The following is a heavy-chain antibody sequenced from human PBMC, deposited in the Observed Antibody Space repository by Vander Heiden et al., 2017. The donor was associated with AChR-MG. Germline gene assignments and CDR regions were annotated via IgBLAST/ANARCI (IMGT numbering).Heavy chain of an antibody. D-gene: IGHD2-15*01. CDR1: GFTFSNYA. V-gene: IGHV3-30-3*01. J-gene: IGHJ4*02. Sequence: QVQLVESGGGVVQPGRSLRLSYAASGFTFSNYAMHWVRQAPGKGLEWVAVISYDGSNKYYAASVKGRFTISRDNSKNTLYLQMNSLRAEDTAVYYCASFVVVAATPNTFDYWGQGTLVTVSS. CDR3: ASFVVVAATPNTFDY. CDR2: ISYDGSNK.